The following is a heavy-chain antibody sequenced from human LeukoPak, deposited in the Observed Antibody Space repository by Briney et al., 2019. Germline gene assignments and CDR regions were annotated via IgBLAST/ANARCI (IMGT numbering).Heavy chain of an antibody. J-gene: IGHJ6*02. CDR3: ARGRWEGVVPAPEVDV. CDR2: INPNSGGT. D-gene: IGHD2-2*01. CDR1: GYTFTGYY. V-gene: IGHV1-2*02. Sequence: ASVKVSCKASGYTFTGYYMHWLRQAPGQGLEWMGWINPNSGGTNYAQKFQGRVTMTRDTSISTAYMELSRLRSDDTAVYYCARGRWEGVVPAPEVDVWGQGTTVTVSS.